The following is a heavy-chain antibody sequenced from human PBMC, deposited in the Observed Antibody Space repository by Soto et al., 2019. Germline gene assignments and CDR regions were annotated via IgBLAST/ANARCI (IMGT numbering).Heavy chain of an antibody. CDR3: AREYIGQHLATILPHLDI. J-gene: IGHJ3*02. CDR1: WDIVSGNSSA. CDR2: TYYRSKWYN. V-gene: IGHV6-1*01. Sequence: PTQTLSLTSAISWDIVSGNSSAWNWIRQSPSRGLEWLGRTYYRSKWYNDYAVSVKSRLTINPDTSKNQFSLQLNSVTPEDTAVYYRAREYIGQHLATILPHLDIWGQGTTVTI. D-gene: IGHD5-12*01.